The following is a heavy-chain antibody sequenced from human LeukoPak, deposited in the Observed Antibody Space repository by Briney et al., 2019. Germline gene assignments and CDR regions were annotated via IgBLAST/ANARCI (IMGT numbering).Heavy chain of an antibody. CDR1: GYSFSGNW. V-gene: IGHV5-51*01. J-gene: IGHJ4*02. CDR2: IYPGDSDT. Sequence: GESLKISCKGSGYSFSGNWIGWVRKMPGKGLEWVGIIYPGDSDTRYSPSFQGQVTISVDKSSATAYLQWSSLKASDTAMYYCARHMGGHHQQPDYWGQGTLVTVSA. D-gene: IGHD6-13*01. CDR3: ARHMGGHHQQPDY.